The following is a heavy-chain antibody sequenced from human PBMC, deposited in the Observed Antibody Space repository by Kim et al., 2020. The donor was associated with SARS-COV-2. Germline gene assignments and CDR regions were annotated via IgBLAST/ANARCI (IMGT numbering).Heavy chain of an antibody. CDR2: ISYDGSNK. Sequence: GGSLRLSCAASGFTFSSYGMHWVRQAPGKGLEWVAVISYDGSNKYYADSVKGRFTISRDNSKNTLYLQMNSLRAEDTAVYYCAKDLLVRELGPFQHWGQGTLVTVSS. V-gene: IGHV3-30*18. D-gene: IGHD1-26*01. CDR1: GFTFSSYG. J-gene: IGHJ1*01. CDR3: AKDLLVRELGPFQH.